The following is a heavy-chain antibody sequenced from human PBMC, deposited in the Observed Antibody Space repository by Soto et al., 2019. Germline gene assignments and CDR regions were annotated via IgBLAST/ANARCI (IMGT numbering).Heavy chain of an antibody. Sequence: GGSLRLSCAASGFTFSSYWMHWVRQAPGKGLVWVSRINSDGSSTSYADSVKGRFTISRDNAKNTLYLQMNSLRAEDTAVYYCVREGDYYDSSGYFNDAFDIWGQGTMVTVSS. CDR2: INSDGSST. CDR3: VREGDYYDSSGYFNDAFDI. V-gene: IGHV3-74*01. D-gene: IGHD3-22*01. J-gene: IGHJ3*02. CDR1: GFTFSSYW.